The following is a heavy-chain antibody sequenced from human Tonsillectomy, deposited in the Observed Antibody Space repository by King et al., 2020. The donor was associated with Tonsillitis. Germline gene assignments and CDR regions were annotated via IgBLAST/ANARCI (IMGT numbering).Heavy chain of an antibody. CDR1: GGSFSDYY. J-gene: IGHJ3*02. CDR3: ARGGDDCGDHDAFDI. D-gene: IGHD4-17*01. V-gene: IGHV4-34*01. Sequence: VQLQQWGAGLLKPSETLSLTCAGSGGSFSDYYWSWVRQPPGKGLEWIGEINHSGSTNYNPSLKSRVTISVDTSKNQFSLKLSAMTAAETALYYCARGGDDCGDHDAFDIWGQGTMVTVSS. CDR2: INHSGST.